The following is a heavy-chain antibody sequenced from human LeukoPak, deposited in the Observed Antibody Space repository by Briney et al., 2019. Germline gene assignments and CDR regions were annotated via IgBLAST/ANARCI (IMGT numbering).Heavy chain of an antibody. CDR2: VSTSSIYI. J-gene: IGHJ4*02. CDR1: GFTFSSYS. V-gene: IGHV3-21*01. Sequence: GGSLRLSCAASGFTFSSYSMKWVRQAPGKGLEWVSSVSTSSIYIYYADSVKGRFTISRDNAKKSLYLQMNSLRAQDTAVYYCARDGRIPVRSHTMRDWGQGTLVTVSS. CDR3: ARDGRIPVRSHTMRD. D-gene: IGHD3-10*01.